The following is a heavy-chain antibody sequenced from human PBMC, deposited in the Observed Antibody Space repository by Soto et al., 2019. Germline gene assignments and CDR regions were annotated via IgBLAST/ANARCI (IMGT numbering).Heavy chain of an antibody. CDR1: GGSISSGGYY. CDR2: IYYSGST. J-gene: IGHJ3*02. D-gene: IGHD3-10*01. Sequence: TLSDTWSFAGGSISSGGYYRSWISQHPGKGLEWIGYIYYSGSTYYNPSLKSRVTISVDTSKNQFSLKLSSVTAADTAVYYCARVLLWFGELYGAFDIWGQGTMVNVSS. V-gene: IGHV4-31*02. CDR3: ARVLLWFGELYGAFDI.